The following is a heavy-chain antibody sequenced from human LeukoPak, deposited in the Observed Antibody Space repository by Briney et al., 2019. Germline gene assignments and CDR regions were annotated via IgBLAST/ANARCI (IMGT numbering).Heavy chain of an antibody. CDR3: AKDGDYSSGWYPFDY. CDR2: ISGTGVST. D-gene: IGHD6-19*01. V-gene: IGHV3-23*01. Sequence: GGSLRLSCAASGFTFSSYAMSWVRQAPGKGLEWVSAISGTGVSTYYADSVKGRFTISRDNSKNTLYLQMNSLRAEDTAAYYCAKDGDYSSGWYPFDYWGQGTLVTVSS. J-gene: IGHJ4*02. CDR1: GFTFSSYA.